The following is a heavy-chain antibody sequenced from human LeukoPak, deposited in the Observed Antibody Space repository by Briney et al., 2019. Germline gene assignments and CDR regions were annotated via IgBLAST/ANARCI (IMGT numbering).Heavy chain of an antibody. V-gene: IGHV1-2*02. CDR2: INPNSGGT. J-gene: IGHJ4*02. CDR1: GYTFTGYY. Sequence: ASVKVSCKASGYTFTGYYMHWVRQAPGQGLEWMGWINPNSGGTNYAQKFQGRVTMTRDTSISTAYMELSRLRSDNTAVFYCARTRYCSGSTCYSYLVYWGQGTLVTVSS. CDR3: ARTRYCSGSTCYSYLVY. D-gene: IGHD2-15*01.